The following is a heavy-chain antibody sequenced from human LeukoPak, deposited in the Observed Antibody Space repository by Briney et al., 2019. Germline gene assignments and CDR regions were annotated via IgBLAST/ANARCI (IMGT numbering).Heavy chain of an antibody. V-gene: IGHV3-30*02. D-gene: IGHD5-24*01. CDR1: GFTFNSYG. J-gene: IGHJ3*01. Sequence: GGSLRLSCAASGFTFNSYGMNWVRQAPGKGLEWVAFIRYDGSNKYYADSVKGRFIISRDNSKNTLYLQMNSLRADDTALYYCAKRIEMATKISGALDVWGQGTMVTVSS. CDR2: IRYDGSNK. CDR3: AKRIEMATKISGALDV.